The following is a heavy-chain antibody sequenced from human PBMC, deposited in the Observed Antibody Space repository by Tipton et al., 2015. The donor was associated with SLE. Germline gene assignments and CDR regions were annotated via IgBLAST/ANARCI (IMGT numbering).Heavy chain of an antibody. CDR1: GGSFTSGTYY. D-gene: IGHD4-23*01. V-gene: IGHV4-61*10. J-gene: IGHJ5*02. Sequence: LRLSCTVSGGSFTSGTYYWSWIRQPAGKGLEWIGRIYYSGSTNYNPSLKGRVTISVDTSKNQFSLKLSSVTAADTAVYYCARTFPYGGFDPWGQGTLVTVSS. CDR2: IYYSGST. CDR3: ARTFPYGGFDP.